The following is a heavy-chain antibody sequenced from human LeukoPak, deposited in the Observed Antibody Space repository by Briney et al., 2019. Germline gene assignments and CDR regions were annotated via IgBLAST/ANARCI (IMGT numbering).Heavy chain of an antibody. CDR2: IYYSGST. CDR1: GVSISSYY. CDR3: ARLNPIAVAVDY. J-gene: IGHJ4*02. Sequence: SDTLSLTCTVSGVSISSYYWSWIRQPPGKGLEGIGYIYYSGSTNYNPSLKSRVTISVDTSKNQFSLKLSSVTAADTAVYYCARLNPIAVAVDYWGQGTLVTVSS. D-gene: IGHD6-19*01. V-gene: IGHV4-59*08.